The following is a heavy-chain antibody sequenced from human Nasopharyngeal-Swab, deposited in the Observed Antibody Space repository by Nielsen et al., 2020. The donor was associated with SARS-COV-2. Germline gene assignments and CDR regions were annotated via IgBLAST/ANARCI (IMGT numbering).Heavy chain of an antibody. CDR3: ARSLVWKAVAEPRPYWYFDL. J-gene: IGHJ2*01. CDR2: INTNTGNP. Sequence: ASVKVSGKASGDTFTSYAMNWVRQAPGQGLEWMGWINTNTGNPTYAQGFTGRFVFSLDTSVSTAYLQISSLKAEDTAVYYCARSLVWKAVAEPRPYWYFDLWGRCTLVTVSS. V-gene: IGHV7-4-1*02. D-gene: IGHD6-19*01. CDR1: GDTFTSYA.